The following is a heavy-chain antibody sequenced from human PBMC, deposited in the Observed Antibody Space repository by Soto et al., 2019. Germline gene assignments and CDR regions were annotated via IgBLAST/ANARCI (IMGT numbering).Heavy chain of an antibody. D-gene: IGHD3-10*01. CDR3: ARRWGEGRVDY. CDR1: GGSISSSNW. Sequence: QVQLQESGPGLVKPSGTLSLTCAVSGGSISSSNWWSWVRQPPGKGLEWIGEIYHRGNTNHNPALRSRVTMAVDKSRNQFPLNLSSVPAADTAVYYCARRWGEGRVDYWGQGTLVTVSS. CDR2: IYHRGNT. J-gene: IGHJ4*02. V-gene: IGHV4-4*02.